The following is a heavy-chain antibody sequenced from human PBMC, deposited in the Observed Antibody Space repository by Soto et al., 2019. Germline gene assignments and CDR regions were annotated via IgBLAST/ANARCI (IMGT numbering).Heavy chain of an antibody. V-gene: IGHV1-69*01. J-gene: IGHJ5*01. CDR2: IIPVFGTA. CDR1: GGVFRNYA. CDR3: ARDRWRSYSFDS. Sequence: QVQLVQSGAEVKKPGSSVKVSCKASGGVFRNYAINWVRQAPGQGLEWMGGIIPVFGTADYPQKFQGRVTITADESTTTAYMELTSLNTEDTAVYFCARDRWRSYSFDSWGQGTLVTVAS. D-gene: IGHD1-26*01.